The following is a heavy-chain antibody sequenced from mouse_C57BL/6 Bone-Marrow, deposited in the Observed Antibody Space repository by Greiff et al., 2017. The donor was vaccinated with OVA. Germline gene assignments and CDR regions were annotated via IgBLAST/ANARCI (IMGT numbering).Heavy chain of an antibody. CDR2: IHPNSGST. D-gene: IGHD1-1*01. Sequence: VQLQQSGAELVKPGASVKLSCKASGYTFTSYWMHWVKQRPGQGLEWIGMIHPNSGSTNYNEKFKSKATLTVDKSSSTAYMQLSSLTSADSAVYYCASSTVVARGWYFDVWGTGTTVTVSS. CDR1: GYTFTSYW. J-gene: IGHJ1*03. CDR3: ASSTVVARGWYFDV. V-gene: IGHV1-64*01.